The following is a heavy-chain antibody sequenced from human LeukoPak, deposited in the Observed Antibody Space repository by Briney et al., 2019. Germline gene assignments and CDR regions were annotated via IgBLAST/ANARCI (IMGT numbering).Heavy chain of an antibody. Sequence: GGSLRLSCAAPGFTFTTYAMSWVRQAPGKGLEWVSSITGSGDSTYYADSVKGRFTISRDNSKNTLYLQMNSLRAEDTAVYHCARDGGSYLQPTDYWGQGTLVTVSS. CDR1: GFTFTTYA. CDR2: ITGSGDST. CDR3: ARDGGSYLQPTDY. V-gene: IGHV3-23*01. J-gene: IGHJ4*02. D-gene: IGHD1-26*01.